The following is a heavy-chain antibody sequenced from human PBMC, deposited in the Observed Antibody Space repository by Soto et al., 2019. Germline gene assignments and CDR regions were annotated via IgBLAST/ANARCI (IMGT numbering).Heavy chain of an antibody. CDR1: GFTFSSYW. Sequence: GSLRLSCAASGFTFSSYWMHWVRQAPGKGLLWVSRLNSDGSDTSYADSVKGRFTISRDNAKNTLYLQMNSLRAEDTAVYYCARHPWLDPWGQGTLVTVS. V-gene: IGHV3-74*01. CDR2: LNSDGSDT. J-gene: IGHJ5*02. CDR3: ARHPWLDP.